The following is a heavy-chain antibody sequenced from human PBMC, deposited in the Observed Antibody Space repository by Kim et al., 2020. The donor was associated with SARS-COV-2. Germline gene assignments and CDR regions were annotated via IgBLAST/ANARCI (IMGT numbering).Heavy chain of an antibody. CDR1: GFTFSSYA. J-gene: IGHJ4*02. Sequence: GGSLRLSCAASGFTFSSYAMSWVRQAPGKGLEWVSAISGSGGSTYYADSVKGRFTISRDNSKNTLYLQMNSLRAEDTAVYYCAKARFVGYSYGEGFDYWGQGTLVTVSS. CDR3: AKARFVGYSYGEGFDY. D-gene: IGHD5-18*01. CDR2: ISGSGGST. V-gene: IGHV3-23*01.